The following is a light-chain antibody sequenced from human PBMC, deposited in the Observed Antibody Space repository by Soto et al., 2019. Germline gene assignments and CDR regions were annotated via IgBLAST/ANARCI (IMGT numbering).Light chain of an antibody. V-gene: IGKV1-39*01. CDR1: QSIDSF. CDR3: QKIYNAPFT. J-gene: IGKJ2*01. Sequence: DIQVTQFPSSLSASVGDRVTITCRASQSIDSFLIWYQQRPGRAPKVLIYAPSSLQSGGPSRFSGSVSGTDFTLTINNLQPEDFATYYCQKIYNAPFTFGQGTSLDI. CDR2: APS.